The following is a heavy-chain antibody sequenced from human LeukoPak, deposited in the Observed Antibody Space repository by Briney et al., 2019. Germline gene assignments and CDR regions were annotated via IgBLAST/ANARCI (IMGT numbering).Heavy chain of an antibody. CDR1: GFTFSQAW. Sequence: GGSLRLSCAASGFTFSQAWMSWVRQAPGKGQEWVGHIKSKTDGETTDYGAPVKGRFTISRDDSKNTLYLQMNSLKTEDTSVYYCATIRCGSYYAVGWGQGTLVTVSS. CDR3: ATIRCGSYYAVG. CDR2: IKSKTDGETT. V-gene: IGHV3-15*01. J-gene: IGHJ4*02. D-gene: IGHD1-26*01.